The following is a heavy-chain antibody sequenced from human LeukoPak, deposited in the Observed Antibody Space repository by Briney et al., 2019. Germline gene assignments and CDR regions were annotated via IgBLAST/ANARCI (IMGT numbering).Heavy chain of an antibody. CDR1: GGSISSSSYY. CDR3: ARGKTSSSRGRGFDP. V-gene: IGHV4-39*07. Sequence: PSETLSLTCTVSGGSISSSSYYWGWIRQPPGKGLEWIGSIYYSGSTNYNPSLKSRVTISVDTSKNQFSLKLSSVTAADTAVYYCARGKTSSSRGRGFDPWGQGTLVTVSS. J-gene: IGHJ5*02. D-gene: IGHD6-6*01. CDR2: IYYSGST.